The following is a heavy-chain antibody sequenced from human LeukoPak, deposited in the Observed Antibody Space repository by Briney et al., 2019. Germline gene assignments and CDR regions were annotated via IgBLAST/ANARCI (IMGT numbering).Heavy chain of an antibody. CDR1: GGTFSSYA. CDR3: ARDGSGGSSVLGY. V-gene: IGHV1-69*05. J-gene: IGHJ4*02. Sequence: SVKVSCKASGGTFSSYAISWVRQAPGQGLEWMGGIIPIFGTANYAQEFQGRVTITTDESTSTAYKELSSLRSEDTAVYYCARDGSGGSSVLGYWGQGTLVTVSS. D-gene: IGHD2-15*01. CDR2: IIPIFGTA.